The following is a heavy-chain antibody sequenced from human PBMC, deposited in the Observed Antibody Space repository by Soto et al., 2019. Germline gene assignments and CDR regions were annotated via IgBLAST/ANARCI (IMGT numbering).Heavy chain of an antibody. Sequence: GESLKISCKGSGYSFTSYWIGWVRQMPGKGLEWMGIIYPGDSDTRYSPSFQGQVTISADKSISTAYLQWSSLKASDTAMYYCARQKTAQIAVAGTVGMDVWGQGTTVTVSS. CDR1: GYSFTSYW. CDR3: ARQKTAQIAVAGTVGMDV. V-gene: IGHV5-51*01. J-gene: IGHJ6*02. D-gene: IGHD6-19*01. CDR2: IYPGDSDT.